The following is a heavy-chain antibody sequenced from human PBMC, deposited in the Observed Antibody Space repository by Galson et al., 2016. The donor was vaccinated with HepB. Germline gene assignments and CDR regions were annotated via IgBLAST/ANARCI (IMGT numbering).Heavy chain of an antibody. CDR1: GFPYSSHA. CDR2: ITSTGAKT. Sequence: SLRLSCAASGFPYSSHAMTWVRQAPGKGLEWISAITSTGAKTFYADSVKGRFTISRDNSKNTLFLQMNSRRAEDTAIYYCAKDGAIYGSCTSTSCSSYSDYWGQGTLVTVSS. CDR3: AKDGAIYGSCTSTSCSSYSDY. J-gene: IGHJ4*02. V-gene: IGHV3-23*01. D-gene: IGHD2-2*01.